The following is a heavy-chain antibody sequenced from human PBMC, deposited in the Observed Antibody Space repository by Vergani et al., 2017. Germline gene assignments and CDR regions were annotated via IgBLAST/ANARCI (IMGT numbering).Heavy chain of an antibody. CDR2: IYYSGST. CDR3: ARVNTETNGHFYYYYYMDV. D-gene: IGHD4-11*01. J-gene: IGHJ6*03. CDR1: GASIRSSNYY. Sequence: QLQLQESGPGLVKPSATLSLTCSVSGASIRSSNYYWGWIRQPPGKGLEWIASIYYSGSTYYNPSLKSRVTISVDTSKNQFSLKLSSVTAADTAVYFCARVNTETNGHFYYYYYMDVWGQGTAVTVS. V-gene: IGHV4-39*01.